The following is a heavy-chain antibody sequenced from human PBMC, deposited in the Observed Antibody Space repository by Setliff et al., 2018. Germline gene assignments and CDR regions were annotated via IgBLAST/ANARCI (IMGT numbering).Heavy chain of an antibody. CDR3: ARGPSPTVTPSRLIYFYHMDV. D-gene: IGHD4-17*01. V-gene: IGHV1-69*10. J-gene: IGHJ6*03. CDR2: IIPVLGMT. Sequence: ASVKVSCKASGDPFNAYGVSWVRQAPGQGLEWMGAIIPVLGMTDYAQKFQGRLTITADQSTTTVYMELSSLRFDDTALYYCARGPSPTVTPSRLIYFYHMDVWGAGTTVTVSS. CDR1: GDPFNAYG.